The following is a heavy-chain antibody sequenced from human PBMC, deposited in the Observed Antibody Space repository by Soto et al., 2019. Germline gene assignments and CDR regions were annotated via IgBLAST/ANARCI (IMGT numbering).Heavy chain of an antibody. CDR2: ISHSGIT. CDR1: GGSITTSGDY. J-gene: IGHJ5*02. V-gene: IGHV4-31*03. CDR3: AIVSHDYYYGCFDP. Sequence: SETLSLTCTVSGGSITTSGDYWSWIRQHPGKGLEWIGYISHSGITEYNPSLKSRLTLSIDTSKNQFSLEMNSVTAADTAVYFCAIVSHDYYYGCFDPCAQGPPVTLS. D-gene: IGHD1-26*01.